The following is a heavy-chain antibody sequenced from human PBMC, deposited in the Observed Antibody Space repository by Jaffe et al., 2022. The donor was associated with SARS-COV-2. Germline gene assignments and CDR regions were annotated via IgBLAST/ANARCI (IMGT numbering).Heavy chain of an antibody. D-gene: IGHD3-16*02. CDR3: VRSGTFRYTTDY. CDR1: GLTFSSYW. V-gene: IGHV3-74*01. Sequence: EVQLVESGGGLVQPGGSLRLSCAASGLTFSSYWMHWVRQAPGKGLVWVSRINGDGSSTSYADSVKGRFTISRDNAKNTLYLQLNSLRAEDTAVYYCVRSGTFRYTTDYWGQGTLVTVSS. CDR2: INGDGSST. J-gene: IGHJ4*02.